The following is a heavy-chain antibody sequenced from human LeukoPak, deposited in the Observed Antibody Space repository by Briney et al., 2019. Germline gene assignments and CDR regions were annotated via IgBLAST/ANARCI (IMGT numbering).Heavy chain of an antibody. Sequence: PGGSLRLSCAASGFTVSSNYMSWVRQAPGEGLEWVSDIYSGGSTYYADSVEGRFTISRDNSKNTMYLQMNSPRADDTAMYYCARGSPGGLRFLEWSGYYFAYWGQGTLVTVSS. J-gene: IGHJ4*02. V-gene: IGHV3-53*01. CDR2: IYSGGST. D-gene: IGHD3-3*01. CDR3: ARGSPGGLRFLEWSGYYFAY. CDR1: GFTVSSNY.